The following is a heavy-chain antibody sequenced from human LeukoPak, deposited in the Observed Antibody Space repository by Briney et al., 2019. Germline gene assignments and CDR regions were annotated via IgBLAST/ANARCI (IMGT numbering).Heavy chain of an antibody. CDR2: IYYSGST. CDR1: GGSFSGYY. D-gene: IGHD6-19*01. J-gene: IGHJ4*02. V-gene: IGHV4-59*01. Sequence: SETLSLTCAVYGGSFSGYYWSWIRQPPGKGLEWIGYIYYSGSTNYNPSLKSRVTISVDTSKNQFSLKLSSVTAADTAVYYCARGHSSGFLGGFDYWGQGTLVTVSS. CDR3: ARGHSSGFLGGFDY.